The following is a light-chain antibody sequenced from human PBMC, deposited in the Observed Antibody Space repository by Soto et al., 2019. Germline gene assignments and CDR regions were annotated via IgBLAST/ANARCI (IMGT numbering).Light chain of an antibody. Sequence: EIVLTQSPGTLSLSPGEGATLSCRASQSVTSSYLAWYQQKPGQAPRLLIYGASIRATGTPDRFSGSGSGTDFTLTISRLEPEDFAVYYCQQYGSSRTFGQGTKVEIK. V-gene: IGKV3-20*01. J-gene: IGKJ1*01. CDR3: QQYGSSRT. CDR2: GAS. CDR1: QSVTSSY.